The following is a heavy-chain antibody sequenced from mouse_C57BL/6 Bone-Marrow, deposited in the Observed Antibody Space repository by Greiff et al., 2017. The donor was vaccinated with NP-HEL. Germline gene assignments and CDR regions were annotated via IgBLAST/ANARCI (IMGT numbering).Heavy chain of an antibody. CDR1: GYTFTSYW. J-gene: IGHJ2*01. D-gene: IGHD1-1*01. CDR3: ARPKITTVVATDY. CDR2: IHPNSGST. Sequence: QVQLKQPGAELVKPGASVKLSCKASGYTFTSYWMHWVKQRPGQGLEWIGMIHPNSGSTNYNEKFKSKATLTVDKSSSTAYMQLSSLTSEDSAVYYCARPKITTVVATDYWGQGTTLTVSS. V-gene: IGHV1-64*01.